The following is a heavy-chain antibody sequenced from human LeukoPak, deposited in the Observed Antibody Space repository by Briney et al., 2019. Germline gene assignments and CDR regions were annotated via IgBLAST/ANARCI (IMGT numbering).Heavy chain of an antibody. D-gene: IGHD1-26*01. V-gene: IGHV4-59*11. Sequence: SETLSLTCSVSGGSISSHYWAWIRQPPGKRLEWIGYIHSSGSTNYNPSLKSRLTISVDASKSQFSLKLSSVTAADTAVYYCARGLEGAVDYWGQGTLVTVSS. CDR3: ARGLEGAVDY. CDR2: IHSSGST. CDR1: GGSISSHY. J-gene: IGHJ4*02.